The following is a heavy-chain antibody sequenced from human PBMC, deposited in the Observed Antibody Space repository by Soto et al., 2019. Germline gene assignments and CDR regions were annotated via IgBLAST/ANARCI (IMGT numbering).Heavy chain of an antibody. J-gene: IGHJ4*02. D-gene: IGHD3-16*01. Sequence: SETLSLTCAVSGASISSGGAYYWSWIRQSPGRGLEWIGYIHYSGSTYYNSSLKSRVTMSVDTAKNRFSLKVSSVTAADTAVFYCARNPKALGNSAYGAQGTLVTVSS. V-gene: IGHV4-30-4*01. CDR1: GASISSGGAYY. CDR2: IHYSGST. CDR3: ARNPKALGNSAY.